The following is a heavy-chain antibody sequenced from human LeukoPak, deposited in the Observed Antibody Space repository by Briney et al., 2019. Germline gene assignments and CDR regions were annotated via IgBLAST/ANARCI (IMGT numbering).Heavy chain of an antibody. CDR1: GYTFTGYY. CDR3: ARASWNYTDWFDP. Sequence: ASVKVSCKASGYTFTGYYMHWVRQAPGQGLEWMGWINPNSGGTNYAQKFQGRVTMTRDTSISTAYMELSRPRSDDTAVYYCARASWNYTDWFDPWGQGTLVTVSS. CDR2: INPNSGGT. J-gene: IGHJ5*02. V-gene: IGHV1-2*02. D-gene: IGHD1-7*01.